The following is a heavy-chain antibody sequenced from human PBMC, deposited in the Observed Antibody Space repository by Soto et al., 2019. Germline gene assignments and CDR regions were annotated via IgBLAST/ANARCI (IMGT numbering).Heavy chain of an antibody. D-gene: IGHD2-2*01. CDR2: VSGNNGAS. CDR3: VRDQKYFRVNGNWFDS. Sequence: AASLKVAGKASRYTSADFGISWVRQAPGSGLEWMGWVSGNNGASNPAPKVQGRITMTLDTSTGVSYMALRSLRSDDTAIYYCVRDQKYFRVNGNWFDSWGQGTLVTVSS. CDR1: RYTSADFG. V-gene: IGHV1-18*04. J-gene: IGHJ5*01.